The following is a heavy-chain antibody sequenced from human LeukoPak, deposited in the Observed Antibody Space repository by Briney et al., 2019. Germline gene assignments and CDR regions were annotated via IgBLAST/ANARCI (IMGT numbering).Heavy chain of an antibody. CDR2: INPSGGST. CDR3: ARTGLYDSSGYYYVSAWYYGMDV. Sequence: ASVKVSCKASGYTFTSYYIHWVRQAPGQGLEWMGIINPSGGSTSYAQKFQGRVTMTRDTSTSTVYTELSSLRSEDTAVYYCARTGLYDSSGYYYVSAWYYGMDVWGQGTTVTVSS. J-gene: IGHJ6*02. CDR1: GYTFTSYY. D-gene: IGHD3-22*01. V-gene: IGHV1-46*01.